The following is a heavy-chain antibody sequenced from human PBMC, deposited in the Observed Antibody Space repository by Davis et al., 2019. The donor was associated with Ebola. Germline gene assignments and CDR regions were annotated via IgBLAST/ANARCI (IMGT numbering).Heavy chain of an antibody. D-gene: IGHD3-22*01. V-gene: IGHV1-46*01. Sequence: AASVKVSCKASGYTLVSHYMHWVRQAPGQGLEWMGRINPSGDDTIYAQKFQGRVTMFSDTSTSTAYMELSSLRSEDTAVYYCARASHYDRDYWGQGTLVTVSS. CDR2: INPSGDDT. CDR3: ARASHYDRDY. J-gene: IGHJ4*02. CDR1: GYTLVSHY.